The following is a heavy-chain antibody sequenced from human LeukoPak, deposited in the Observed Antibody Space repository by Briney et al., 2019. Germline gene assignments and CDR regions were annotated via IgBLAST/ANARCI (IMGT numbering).Heavy chain of an antibody. Sequence: PSETLSLTCTVSGGSISSSSYYWGWIRQPPGKGLEWIGSIYYSGSTYNNPSLKSRVTISVDTSKNQFSLKLSSVTAADTAVYYCARHYYGSGSYSDYWGQGPLVTVSS. CDR1: GGSISSSSYY. CDR2: IYYSGST. J-gene: IGHJ4*02. CDR3: ARHYYGSGSYSDY. D-gene: IGHD3-10*01. V-gene: IGHV4-39*01.